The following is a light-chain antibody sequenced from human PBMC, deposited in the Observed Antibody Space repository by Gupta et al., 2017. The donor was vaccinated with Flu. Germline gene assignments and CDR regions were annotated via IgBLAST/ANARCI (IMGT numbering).Light chain of an antibody. CDR2: DNN. Sequence: QSVLTQPPSGSAAPGQKVNISCPGSSSSIGNNYVSWYQQIPGTAPKLPIYDNNKRPSGIPNRFSGTKSGTSATLNITGLQTGDEADYYCGTWDSSLDARVVGGGTKLTVL. CDR3: GTWDSSLDARV. J-gene: IGLJ2*01. V-gene: IGLV1-51*01. CDR1: SSSIGNNY.